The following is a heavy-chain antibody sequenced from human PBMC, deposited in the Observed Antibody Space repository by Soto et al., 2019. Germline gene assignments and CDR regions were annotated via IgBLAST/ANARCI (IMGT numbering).Heavy chain of an antibody. CDR3: ARDRGAAAGEGGMDV. CDR2: IWYDGSNK. V-gene: IGHV3-33*01. Sequence: GGSLRLSCAASGFTFSNYGMHWVRQAPGKGLEWVAVIWYDGSNKYYGDSVKGRFTISRDNSKNTLYLQMSSLRADDTAVYFCARDRGAAAGEGGMDVWGQGTAVTVSS. D-gene: IGHD6-13*01. J-gene: IGHJ6*02. CDR1: GFTFSNYG.